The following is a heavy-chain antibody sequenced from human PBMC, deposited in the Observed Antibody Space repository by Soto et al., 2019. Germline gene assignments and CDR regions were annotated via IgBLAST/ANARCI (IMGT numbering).Heavy chain of an antibody. CDR1: VGSFSVYY. CDR2: INHSGST. CDR3: ARAGYQLIYWRGLDYYHYAMDV. D-gene: IGHD2-2*02. V-gene: IGHV4-34*01. Sequence: SETLSLTCVLYVGSFSVYYWSWIRQPPGKGLDSLGEINHSGSTNYNPSLKSRVTISVDTSKNQFSLKLSSVTAADTAVYYCARAGYQLIYWRGLDYYHYAMDVWGQGTTVTFSS. J-gene: IGHJ6*01.